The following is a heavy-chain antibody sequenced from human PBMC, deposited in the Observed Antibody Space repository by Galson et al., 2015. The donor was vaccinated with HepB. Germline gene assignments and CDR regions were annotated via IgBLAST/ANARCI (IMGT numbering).Heavy chain of an antibody. CDR3: ARGRGYDKSFDY. Sequence: SLRLSCAASGFTFGHYAIHWVRQAPGKGLEYVSAVSSDGGTTYYADSVKGRFTISRDNSKNTLYLQMNSLGAEGTAVYYCARGRGYDKSFDYWGQGTLVTVSS. CDR2: VSSDGGTT. D-gene: IGHD5-12*01. J-gene: IGHJ4*02. CDR1: GFTFGHYA. V-gene: IGHV3-64*04.